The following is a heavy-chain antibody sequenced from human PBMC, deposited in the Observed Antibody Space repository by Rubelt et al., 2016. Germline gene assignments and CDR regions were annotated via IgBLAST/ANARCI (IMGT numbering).Heavy chain of an antibody. V-gene: IGHV1-8*01. J-gene: IGHJ4*02. D-gene: IGHD1-26*01. CDR1: GYTFTSYD. Sequence: QVQLVQSGAEVKKPGASVKVSCKASGYTFTSYDINWVRQATGQGLEWMGWMNPNMGNTGYAQKFQGCVTMTRNTSIGTAYMELSSLRAADTAVYYCARGLGGSYPMGYWGQGTLVTVSS. CDR3: ARGLGGSYPMGY. CDR2: MNPNMGNT.